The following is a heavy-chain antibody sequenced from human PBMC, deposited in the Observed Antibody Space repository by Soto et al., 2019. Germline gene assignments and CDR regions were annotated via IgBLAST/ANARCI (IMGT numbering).Heavy chain of an antibody. CDR2: IKSKTDGGTT. D-gene: IGHD6-13*01. CDR1: GFTFSNAW. CDR3: TTSGGIAAAGTLGYYYYGMDV. V-gene: IGHV3-15*07. Sequence: GGSLRLSCAASGFTFSNAWMNWVRQAPGKGLEWVGRIKSKTDGGTTDYAAPVKGRFTISRDDSKNTLYLQMNSLKTEDTAVYYCTTSGGIAAAGTLGYYYYGMDVWGQGTTVTVSS. J-gene: IGHJ6*02.